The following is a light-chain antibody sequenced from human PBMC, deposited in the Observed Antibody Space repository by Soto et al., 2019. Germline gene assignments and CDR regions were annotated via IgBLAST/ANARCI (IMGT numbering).Light chain of an antibody. V-gene: IGLV2-14*01. J-gene: IGLJ1*01. CDR1: SSDVGGYNY. Sequence: QSVLTQPASVSGSPGQSITISCTGTSSDVGGYNYVSWYQQYPGRVPKLLIYKVSNRPSGISNRFSGSKSANTASLTISGLQAQDEADYYCSSYSSNNILSYVFGTGTKVTVL. CDR2: KVS. CDR3: SSYSSNNILSYV.